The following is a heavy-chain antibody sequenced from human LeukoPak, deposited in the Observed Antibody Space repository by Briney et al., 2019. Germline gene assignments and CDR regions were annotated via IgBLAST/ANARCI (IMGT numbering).Heavy chain of an antibody. CDR2: FDPEDGET. CDR3: ATLDLFAKVAPFDY. J-gene: IGHJ4*02. CDR1: GYTLTELS. V-gene: IGHV1-24*01. Sequence: GASVKVSCKVSGYTLTELSMHWVRQAPGKGLEWMGGFDPEDGETIYAQKFQGRVTMTEDTSTDTAYMELSSLRSEDTAVYYCATLDLFAKVAPFDYWGQGTLVTVSS. D-gene: IGHD2-15*01.